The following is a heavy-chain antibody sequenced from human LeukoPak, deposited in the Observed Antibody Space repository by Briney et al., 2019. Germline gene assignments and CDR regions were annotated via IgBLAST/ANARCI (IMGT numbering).Heavy chain of an antibody. CDR2: IYYSGST. V-gene: IGHV4-59*08. J-gene: IGHJ3*02. CDR3: ARGIVLLDAFDI. D-gene: IGHD3-22*01. CDR1: GGSISSYY. Sequence: KPSETLSLTCTVSGGSISSYYWSWIRQPPGKGLEWIGYIYYSGSTNYNPSLKSRVTISVDTSKNQFSLKLSSVTAADTAVYFCARGIVLLDAFDIWGQGTMVTVSS.